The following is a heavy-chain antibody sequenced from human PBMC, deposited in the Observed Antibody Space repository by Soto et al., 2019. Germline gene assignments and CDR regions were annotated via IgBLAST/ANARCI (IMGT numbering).Heavy chain of an antibody. V-gene: IGHV3-74*01. D-gene: IGHD3-10*01. CDR2: ISPDGTIP. J-gene: IGHJ3*02. CDR3: ARFRGDAFDI. Sequence: EVQLVESGGGLVQPGGSLRHSCAVSGLTFSNYWMHWVRQAPGKGLVWVSTISPDGTIPDYTDSVKGRLAISRDNAKSTLFLQINSLRPEDTAVYYCARFRGDAFDIWGQGTMVTVSS. CDR1: GLTFSNYW.